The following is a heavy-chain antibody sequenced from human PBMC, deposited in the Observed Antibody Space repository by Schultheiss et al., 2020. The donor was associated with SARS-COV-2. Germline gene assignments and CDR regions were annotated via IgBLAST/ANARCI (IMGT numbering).Heavy chain of an antibody. CDR2: ISYDGSNK. CDR3: ARDLSGGGTDY. D-gene: IGHD3-16*01. J-gene: IGHJ4*02. Sequence: GESLKISCAASGFTFSSFALHWVRQAPGKGLEWVAVISYDGSNKNYADSVKGRFTISRENSKSMLYLQMDSLRAEDTAVYYCARDLSGGGTDYWGQGTLVTVSS. V-gene: IGHV3-30*04. CDR1: GFTFSSFA.